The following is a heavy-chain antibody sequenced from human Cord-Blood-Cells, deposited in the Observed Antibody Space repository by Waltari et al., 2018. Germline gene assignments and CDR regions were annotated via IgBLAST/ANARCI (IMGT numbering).Heavy chain of an antibody. J-gene: IGHJ4*02. CDR1: GGTFSSYA. D-gene: IGHD5-18*01. CDR3: AREASIQLWSRDYFDY. Sequence: QVQLVQSGAEVKKPGSSVKVSCKASGGTFSSYAISWVRQATGQGLEWMGGIIPIFGTANYAQKFQGRVTITADESTSTAYMELSSLRSEDTAVYYCAREASIQLWSRDYFDYWGQGTLVTVSS. CDR2: IIPIFGTA. V-gene: IGHV1-69*01.